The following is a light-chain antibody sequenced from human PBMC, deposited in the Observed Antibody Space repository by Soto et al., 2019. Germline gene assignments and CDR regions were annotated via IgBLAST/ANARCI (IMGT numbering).Light chain of an antibody. CDR2: DVD. CDR3: SSYTTSITLV. V-gene: IGLV2-14*03. CDR1: SSDVGSDNY. Sequence: QSALTQPASVSGSPGQSITISCTGTSSDVGSDNYVSWYQHHPGRAHNLMIYDVDNRPAGASNRFSGSKSGNTASLTITGLQAEDEADYYCSSYTTSITLVFGGGTKLTVL. J-gene: IGLJ2*01.